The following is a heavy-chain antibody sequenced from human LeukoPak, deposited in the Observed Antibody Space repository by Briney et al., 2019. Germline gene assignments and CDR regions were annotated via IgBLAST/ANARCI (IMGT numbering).Heavy chain of an antibody. CDR3: ARGPPGHILGVVVPAAISGFDP. CDR2: IYYSGST. CDR1: GGSISSYY. V-gene: IGHV4-59*01. Sequence: SETLSLTCTVSGGSISSYYWSWIRQPPGKGLEWIGYIYYSGSTNYNPSLKSRVTISVDTSKNQFSLKLSSVTAADAAVYYCARGPPGHILGVVVPAAISGFDPWGQGTLVTVSS. J-gene: IGHJ5*02. D-gene: IGHD2-2*01.